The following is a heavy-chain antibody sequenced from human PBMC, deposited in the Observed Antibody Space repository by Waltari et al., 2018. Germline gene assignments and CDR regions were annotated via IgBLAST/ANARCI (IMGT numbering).Heavy chain of an antibody. V-gene: IGHV4-38-2*01. D-gene: IGHD4-17*01. Sequence: QVQLQESGPGLVKPSETLSLTCAVSGYSISSGYYWGWIRQPPGKGLEWIGSIDHSGSTYYNPSLKSRVTISVDTSKNQFSLKLSSVTAADTAVYYCARPNIFSNYGDYAVEAFDIWGQGTMVTVSS. CDR1: GYSISSGYY. CDR2: IDHSGST. CDR3: ARPNIFSNYGDYAVEAFDI. J-gene: IGHJ3*02.